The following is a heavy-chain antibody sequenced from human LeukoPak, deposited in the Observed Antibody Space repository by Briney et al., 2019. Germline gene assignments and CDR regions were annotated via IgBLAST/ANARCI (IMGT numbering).Heavy chain of an antibody. J-gene: IGHJ4*02. D-gene: IGHD5-12*01. Sequence: GGSLRLSCAASGFTFSDYYMIWIRQAPGKGLEWVSYISSSGVTIYYADSVKGRFTISRDNAKNTVYLQMNSLRAEDTAVYYCARGKYGGYFIDYWGQGTLVTVSS. CDR2: ISSSGVTI. V-gene: IGHV3-11*04. CDR1: GFTFSDYY. CDR3: ARGKYGGYFIDY.